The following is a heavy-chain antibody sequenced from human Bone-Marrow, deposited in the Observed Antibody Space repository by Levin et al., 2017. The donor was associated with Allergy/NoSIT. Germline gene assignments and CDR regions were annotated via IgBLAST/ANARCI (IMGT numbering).Heavy chain of an antibody. CDR1: GFTFSSYA. CDR3: AKFIAGYCSGGSHPIGMDV. J-gene: IGHJ6*02. V-gene: IGHV3-23*01. D-gene: IGHD2-15*01. Sequence: GGSLRLSCAASGFTFSSYAMSWVRQAPGKGLEWVSAISGSGGSTYYADSVKGRFTISRDNSKNTLYLQMNSLRAEDTAVYYCAKFIAGYCSGGSHPIGMDVWGQGTTVTVSS. CDR2: ISGSGGST.